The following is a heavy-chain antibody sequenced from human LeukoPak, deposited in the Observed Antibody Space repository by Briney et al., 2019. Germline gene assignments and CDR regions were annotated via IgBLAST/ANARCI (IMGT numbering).Heavy chain of an antibody. V-gene: IGHV4-59*12. CDR2: IYYSGST. CDR1: GGSISSYY. J-gene: IGHJ4*02. CDR3: ARTSYSSGWYSEAYYFDY. Sequence: SETLSLTCTVSGGSISSYYWSWIRQPPGKGLEWIGYIYYSGSTNYNPSLKSRVTISVDTSKNQFSLKLSSVTAADTAVYYCARTSYSSGWYSEAYYFDYWGQGTLVTVSS. D-gene: IGHD6-19*01.